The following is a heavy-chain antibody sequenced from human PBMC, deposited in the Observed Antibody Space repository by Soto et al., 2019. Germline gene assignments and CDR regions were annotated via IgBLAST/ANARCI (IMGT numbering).Heavy chain of an antibody. CDR3: AREGVSSSWYNYYGMDV. V-gene: IGHV4-59*01. Sequence: QVQLQESGPGLVKPSETLSLTCTVSGGSISSYYWSWIRQPPGKGLEWIGYIYYSGSTNYNPSLKSRAPLSVDTSKHQFSLQLSSVTAADTAVYYCAREGVSSSWYNYYGMDVWGQGTTVTVSS. CDR2: IYYSGST. D-gene: IGHD6-13*01. J-gene: IGHJ6*02. CDR1: GGSISSYY.